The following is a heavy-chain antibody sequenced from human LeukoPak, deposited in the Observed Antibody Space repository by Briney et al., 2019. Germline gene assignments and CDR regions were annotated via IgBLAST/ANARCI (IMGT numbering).Heavy chain of an antibody. J-gene: IGHJ4*02. V-gene: IGHV3-21*01. CDR2: ISSSSSYI. CDR1: GFTFSRYI. Sequence: GGSLRLSCAASGFTFSRYIMNWVRQAPGKGLEWGSSISSSSSYIYYADSVKGRFTISRDNAKNSLYLQMNSLRAEDTAVYYCARGPFGLVGVLYWGQGTLVTVSS. CDR3: ARGPFGLVGVLY. D-gene: IGHD6-6*01.